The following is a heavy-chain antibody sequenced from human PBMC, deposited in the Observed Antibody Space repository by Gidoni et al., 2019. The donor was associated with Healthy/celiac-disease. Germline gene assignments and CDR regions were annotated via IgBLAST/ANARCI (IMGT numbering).Heavy chain of an antibody. CDR3: AREGGPAAGFDY. CDR2: IWYDGSNK. CDR1: GFTFSSYG. D-gene: IGHD6-13*01. Sequence: QVQLVESGGGVVQPGRSLRLSCAASGFTFSSYGMHWVRQAPGKGLEWVAVIWYDGSNKYYADSVKGRFTISRDNSKNTLYLQMNSLRAEDTAVYYCAREGGPAAGFDYWGQGTLVTVSS. J-gene: IGHJ4*02. V-gene: IGHV3-33*01.